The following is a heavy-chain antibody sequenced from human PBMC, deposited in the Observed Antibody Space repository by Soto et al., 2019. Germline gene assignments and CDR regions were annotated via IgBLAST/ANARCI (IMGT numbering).Heavy chain of an antibody. CDR3: AKGWGVWNDVDGMDV. Sequence: QVQLVESGGGVVQPGRSLRLSCAASGFTFSSYGMHWVRQAPGKGLEWVAVISYDGSNKYYADSVKGRFTISRDNSKNTLYLQMNSLRAEDTAVYYCAKGWGVWNDVDGMDVWGQGSTVSVSS. J-gene: IGHJ6*02. D-gene: IGHD1-1*01. CDR2: ISYDGSNK. V-gene: IGHV3-30*18. CDR1: GFTFSSYG.